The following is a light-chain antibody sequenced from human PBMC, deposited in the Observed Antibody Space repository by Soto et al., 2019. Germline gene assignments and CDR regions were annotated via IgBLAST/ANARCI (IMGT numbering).Light chain of an antibody. V-gene: IGLV2-14*01. Sequence: QSVLTQPASVSGSPGQSITISCTGTSSDVGGYNYVSWYQQHPGKAPKLMIYEVSNRPSGVSNGFSGSKSGNTASLTISGLQAEDEADYYCSSYTSSTNYVFGTGTKLTVL. CDR1: SSDVGGYNY. J-gene: IGLJ1*01. CDR3: SSYTSSTNYV. CDR2: EVS.